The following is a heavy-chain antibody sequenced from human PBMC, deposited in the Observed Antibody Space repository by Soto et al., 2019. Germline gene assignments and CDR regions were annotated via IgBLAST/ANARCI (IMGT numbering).Heavy chain of an antibody. Sequence: PGGSLRLSCAASGFTFSSYGMHWVRQAPGKGLEWVAVIWYDGSNKYYADSVKGRFTISRDNSKNTLYLQMNSLRAEDTAVYYCARDRENVVGPFDPWGQGTLVTVSS. CDR3: ARDRENVVGPFDP. CDR1: GFTFSSYG. J-gene: IGHJ5*02. V-gene: IGHV3-33*01. D-gene: IGHD2-15*01. CDR2: IWYDGSNK.